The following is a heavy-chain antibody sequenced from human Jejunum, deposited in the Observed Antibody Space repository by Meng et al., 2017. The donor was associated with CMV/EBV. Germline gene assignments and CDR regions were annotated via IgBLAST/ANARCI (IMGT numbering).Heavy chain of an antibody. CDR3: ARGGPVFDF. CDR2: ILWDDDR. CDR1: GFSLTTTGMG. V-gene: IGHV2-5*02. J-gene: IGHJ4*02. Sequence: QIPFKGRGPTLVRPTQILTMTCSVSGFSLTTTGMGVGWIRQPPGKALEWLALILWDDDRLYNPSLKTRVTITKDMSTNQVVLTMTNMDPADTGTYYCARGGPVFDFWGQGALVTVSS.